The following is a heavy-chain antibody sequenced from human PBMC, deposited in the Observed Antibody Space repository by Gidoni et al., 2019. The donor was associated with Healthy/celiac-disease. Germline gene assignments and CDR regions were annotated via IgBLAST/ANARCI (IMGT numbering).Heavy chain of an antibody. CDR2: MNPNTGNT. J-gene: IGHJ6*02. D-gene: IGHD1-1*01. V-gene: IGHV1-8*01. CDR1: GDTFTSYG. CDR3: AHLGWNDFYGMDV. Sequence: VQLVQSGAEETKPGASVKLACKVSGDTFTSYGINGVRQTTGQGLAWMGWMNPNTGNTSYAQKFQGRFTMTRNTSISTAYMGLSSLRSEDTAVYYCAHLGWNDFYGMDVWGQGTTVTVSS.